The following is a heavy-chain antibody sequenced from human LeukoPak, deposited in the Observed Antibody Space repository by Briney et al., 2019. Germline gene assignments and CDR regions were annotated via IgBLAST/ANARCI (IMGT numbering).Heavy chain of an antibody. CDR2: IYTSGST. Sequence: GSLRLSCAASGFTFSSYAMSWIRQPAGKGLEWIGRIYTSGSTNYNPSLKSRVTISVDTSKNQFSLKLSSVTAADTAVYYCARGKYDFWSGYYGDAFDIWGQGTMVTVSS. CDR1: GFTFSSYA. V-gene: IGHV4-4*07. CDR3: ARGKYDFWSGYYGDAFDI. D-gene: IGHD3-3*01. J-gene: IGHJ3*02.